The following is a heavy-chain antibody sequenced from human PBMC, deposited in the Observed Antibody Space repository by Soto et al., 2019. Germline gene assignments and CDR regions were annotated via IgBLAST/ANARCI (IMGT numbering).Heavy chain of an antibody. CDR2: ISHTGST. J-gene: IGHJ5*02. V-gene: IGHV4-30-2*01. Sequence: SETLSLTCAVSGGSITSGNSYSWSWIRQPPGKGLEWIGSISHTGSTSYNPSLKSRLTMSVDKSKNQFSLRLSSVTAADMAVYYCARAVAPYFGTWFDPWGQG. CDR3: ARAVAPYFGTWFDP. D-gene: IGHD3-10*01. CDR1: GGSITSGNSYS.